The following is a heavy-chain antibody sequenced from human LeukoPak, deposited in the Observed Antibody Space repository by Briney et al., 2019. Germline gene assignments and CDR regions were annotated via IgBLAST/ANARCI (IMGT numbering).Heavy chain of an antibody. Sequence: GGSLRLSCAASGFTFSNYAMSWVRQAPGKGLEWVSTISGSGGGTYSADSVKGRFTISRDNSKNTLYLQMSSLRTEDTAVYYCAKIEGSSSYYFDYWGQGTLVTVSS. CDR3: AKIEGSSSYYFDY. J-gene: IGHJ4*02. V-gene: IGHV3-23*01. D-gene: IGHD6-6*01. CDR2: ISGSGGGT. CDR1: GFTFSNYA.